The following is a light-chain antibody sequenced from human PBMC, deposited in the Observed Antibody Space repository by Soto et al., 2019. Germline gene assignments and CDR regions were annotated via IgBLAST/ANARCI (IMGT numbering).Light chain of an antibody. CDR2: DAS. J-gene: IGKJ5*01. CDR1: QSVSRY. Sequence: EVVLTQSPATLSLSPGERATLSCKASQSVSRYLAWYQQKPGQAPRLLIFDASNRATGIPARFSASGSGTDFTLTFSSLESEDSAVYYCQQRSDWPITFGQGTRLDIK. CDR3: QQRSDWPIT. V-gene: IGKV3-11*01.